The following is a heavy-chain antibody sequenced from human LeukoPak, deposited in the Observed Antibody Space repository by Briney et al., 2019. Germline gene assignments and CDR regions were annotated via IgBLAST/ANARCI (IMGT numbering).Heavy chain of an antibody. Sequence: SGXTXXXNYMNWVRQAPGXGLEWVSYISSGGSTIYYADSVKGRFTISRDNARNSLYLQMNGLTDEDTAVYYCAREPPGNYDSSGHYYAYFDCWGQGALVTVSS. CDR3: AREPPGNYDSSGHYYAYFDC. CDR2: ISSGGSTI. CDR1: GXTXXXNY. J-gene: IGHJ4*02. D-gene: IGHD3-22*01. V-gene: IGHV3-48*02.